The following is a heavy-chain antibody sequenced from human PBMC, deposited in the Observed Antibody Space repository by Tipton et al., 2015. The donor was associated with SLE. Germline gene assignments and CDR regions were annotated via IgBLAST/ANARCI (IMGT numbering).Heavy chain of an antibody. V-gene: IGHV3-49*04. Sequence: SLRLSCTASGFSFGDFAMSWVRQAPGKGLEWVGFIRRKDYRGTTEYAASVNGRFTISRDDSKSIAYLQMNSLKTEDTAVYYCAKGIVVVPTGWFDPWGQGTLVTVSS. CDR1: GFSFGDFA. CDR2: IRRKDYRGTT. J-gene: IGHJ5*02. D-gene: IGHD2-2*01. CDR3: AKGIVVVPTGWFDP.